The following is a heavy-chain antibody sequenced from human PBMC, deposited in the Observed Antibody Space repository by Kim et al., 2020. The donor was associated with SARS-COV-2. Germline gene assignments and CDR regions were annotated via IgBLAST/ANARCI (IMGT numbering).Heavy chain of an antibody. CDR3: AKRHYGSGSSQIDY. D-gene: IGHD3-10*01. Sequence: GGSLRLSCAASGFTFSSYAMSWVRQAPGKGLEWVSGISGSGVSTYYADSVKGRFTISRDNSKNTLYLQMNSLRAEDTAVYYCAKRHYGSGSSQIDYWGQGSLVTVSS. J-gene: IGHJ4*02. V-gene: IGHV3-23*01. CDR2: ISGSGVST. CDR1: GFTFSSYA.